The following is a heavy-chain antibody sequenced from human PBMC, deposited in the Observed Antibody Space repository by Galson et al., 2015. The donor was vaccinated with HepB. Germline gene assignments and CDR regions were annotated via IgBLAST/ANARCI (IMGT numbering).Heavy chain of an antibody. V-gene: IGHV3-30*07. CDR2: IWYDGSNK. D-gene: IGHD6-13*01. J-gene: IGHJ6*03. CDR3: ASLWGGSSWYVETPYYYYYMDV. Sequence: SLRLSCAASGFTFSSYAMHWVRQAPGKGLEWVAVIWYDGSNKYYADSVKGRFTISRDNSKNTLYLQMNSLRAEDTAVYYCASLWGGSSWYVETPYYYYYMDVWGKGTTVTVSS. CDR1: GFTFSSYA.